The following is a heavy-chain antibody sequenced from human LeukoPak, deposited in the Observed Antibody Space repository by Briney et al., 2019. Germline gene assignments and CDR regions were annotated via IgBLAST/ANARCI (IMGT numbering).Heavy chain of an antibody. J-gene: IGHJ5*02. CDR3: AREPLASYYYDSRKNWFDP. D-gene: IGHD3-22*01. V-gene: IGHV1-3*01. CDR1: GYTFTIYA. CDR2: INAGNGNT. Sequence: ASVTVSFTASGYTFTIYAMHWVRQAPGQRLEWMGWINAGNGNTKYSQKFQGRVTITRDTSASTAYMELSSLRSEDTAVYYCAREPLASYYYDSRKNWFDPWGQGTLVTVSS.